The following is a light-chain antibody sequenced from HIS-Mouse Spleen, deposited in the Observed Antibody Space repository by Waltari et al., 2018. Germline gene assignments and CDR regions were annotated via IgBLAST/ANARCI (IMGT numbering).Light chain of an antibody. CDR3: SSYTSSSTPYV. J-gene: IGLJ1*01. CDR1: SRDVGGSHY. Sequence: QSALTQPASVSGSPGQSITISCPGTSRDVGGSHYVPWYQQHPGKAPKLMIYEVSNRPSGVSNRFSGSKSGNTASLTISGLQAEDEADYYCSSYTSSSTPYVFGTGTKVTVL. CDR2: EVS. V-gene: IGLV2-14*01.